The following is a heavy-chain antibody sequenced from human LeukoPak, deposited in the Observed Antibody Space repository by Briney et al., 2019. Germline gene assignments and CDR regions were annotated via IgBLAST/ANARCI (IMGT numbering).Heavy chain of an antibody. Sequence: GGSLRLSCAASGFTFSTYWMSWVRQAPGKGLEWVANIKKDGTEKYYVDSVKGRFTISRDNSKNTVYLQMNSLRDEDTAVYYCASRGTSYGSGTYFGAWGQGTVVTVSS. D-gene: IGHD3-10*01. V-gene: IGHV3-7*05. J-gene: IGHJ4*02. CDR1: GFTFSTYW. CDR2: IKKDGTEK. CDR3: ASRGTSYGSGTYFGA.